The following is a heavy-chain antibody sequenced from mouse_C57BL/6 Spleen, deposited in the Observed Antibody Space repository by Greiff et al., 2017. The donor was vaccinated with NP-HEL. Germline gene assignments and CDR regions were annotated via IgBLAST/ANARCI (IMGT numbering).Heavy chain of an antibody. V-gene: IGHV5-17*01. CDR3: ARDWGY. CDR2: ISSGSSTI. Sequence: EVQGVESGGGLVKPGGSLKLSCAASGFTFSDYGLHWVRQAPEKGREWVAYISSGSSTIYYADTVKGRFTISRDNAKNTMFLQMTSLRSEDTAMYYCARDWGYWGQGTTLTVSS. CDR1: GFTFSDYG. J-gene: IGHJ2*01.